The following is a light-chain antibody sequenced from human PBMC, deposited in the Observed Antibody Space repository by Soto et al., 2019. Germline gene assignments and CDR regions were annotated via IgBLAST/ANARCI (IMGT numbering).Light chain of an antibody. Sequence: IVLTQSPGTLSLSPGERATLSCRASQSVSSSHLAWYQQKPGQAPRLLIFGASYRATGVPDRFSGSGSGSDFTLTITRLEPDDFAVYYCQQYGSSPKAFGQGTTVEIK. J-gene: IGKJ1*01. CDR3: QQYGSSPKA. CDR1: QSVSSSH. V-gene: IGKV3-20*01. CDR2: GAS.